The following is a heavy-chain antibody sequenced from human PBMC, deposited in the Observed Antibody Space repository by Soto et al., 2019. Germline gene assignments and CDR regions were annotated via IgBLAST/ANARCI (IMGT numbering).Heavy chain of an antibody. CDR3: ARGPAWDSGYDVRYYYYYMDL. CDR1: GYTFTSYD. D-gene: IGHD5-12*01. Sequence: ASVKVSCKASGYTFTSYDINWVRQATGQGLEWLGWMNPNSGNTGYAQKFQGRVTMTRNTSISTAYMELSSLRSEDTAVYYCARGPAWDSGYDVRYYYYYMDLWGKGTTVTVSS. V-gene: IGHV1-8*01. J-gene: IGHJ6*03. CDR2: MNPNSGNT.